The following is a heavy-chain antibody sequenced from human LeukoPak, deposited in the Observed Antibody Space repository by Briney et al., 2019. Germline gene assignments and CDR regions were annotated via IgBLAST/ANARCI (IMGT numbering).Heavy chain of an antibody. CDR1: GYTFTGYY. CDR3: ARRRVYDILTSYAFDI. CDR2: INPNSGGT. J-gene: IGHJ3*02. D-gene: IGHD3-9*01. Sequence: ASVKVSCKASGYTFTGYYMHWVRQAPGQGLEWMGWINPNSGGTNYAQKFQGRVTMTRDTSISTAYMELSSLRSDDTTEYYCARRRVYDILTSYAFDIWGQGTMVTVSS. V-gene: IGHV1-2*02.